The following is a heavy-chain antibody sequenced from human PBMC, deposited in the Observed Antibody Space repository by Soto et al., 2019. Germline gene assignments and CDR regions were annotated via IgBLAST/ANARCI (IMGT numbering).Heavy chain of an antibody. CDR3: VRDLDGSGSYYTDY. Sequence: ASVKVSCKASGYMFSSYGINWVRQAPGQGLERMGWIRPYNGDTKYAQNLQGRVTMTTDTSTSTAYMEMRSLRSDDTAVYYCVRDLDGSGSYYTDYWGPGTLVTVSS. CDR2: IRPYNGDT. D-gene: IGHD3-10*01. CDR1: GYMFSSYG. J-gene: IGHJ4*02. V-gene: IGHV1-18*01.